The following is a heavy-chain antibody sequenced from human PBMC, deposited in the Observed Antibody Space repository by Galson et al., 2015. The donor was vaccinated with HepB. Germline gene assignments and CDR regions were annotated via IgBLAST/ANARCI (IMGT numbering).Heavy chain of an antibody. D-gene: IGHD3-10*01. CDR2: TYYRSKWYN. Sequence: CAISGDSVSSNSAAWNWIRQSPSRGLEWLGRTYYRSKWYNDFAVSVKSRISINPDKSKNQFSLQLNSVTPEDTAVYFCARAPRWELSVRYWFDPWGQGTLVTVSS. CDR3: ARAPRWELSVRYWFDP. CDR1: GDSVSSNSAA. V-gene: IGHV6-1*01. J-gene: IGHJ5*02.